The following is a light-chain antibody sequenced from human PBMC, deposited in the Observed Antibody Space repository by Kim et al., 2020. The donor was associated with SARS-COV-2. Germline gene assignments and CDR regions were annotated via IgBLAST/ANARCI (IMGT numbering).Light chain of an antibody. CDR2: EVN. CDR1: SSDVGGSKY. J-gene: IGLJ3*02. Sequence: PGQSVTIACTGTSSDVGGSKYVSWYQQHPGKAPKLMIYEVNKRPSGVPDRFSGSKSGNTASLTVSGLQAEDEADYYCTSYAGSNRVFGGGTQLTVL. V-gene: IGLV2-8*01. CDR3: TSYAGSNRV.